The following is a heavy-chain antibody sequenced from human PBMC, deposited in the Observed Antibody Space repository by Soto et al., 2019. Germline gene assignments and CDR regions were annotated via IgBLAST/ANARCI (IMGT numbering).Heavy chain of an antibody. J-gene: IGHJ3*02. D-gene: IGHD6-19*01. Sequence: PSETLSLTCAVYGGSFSGYYWSWIRQPPGKGLECIGEINRSGSNNYNPSLKSRVTISVDTSKNQFSLKLSSVNAADTAVYYCARGGSSGWTGAFDIWAQGTMVTFSS. CDR2: INRSGSN. CDR1: GGSFSGYY. CDR3: ARGGSSGWTGAFDI. V-gene: IGHV4-34*01.